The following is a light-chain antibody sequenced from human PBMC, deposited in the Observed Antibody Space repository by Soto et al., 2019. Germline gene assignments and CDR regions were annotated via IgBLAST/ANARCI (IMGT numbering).Light chain of an antibody. CDR2: GAS. CDR3: QQYNNWAPTT. V-gene: IGKV3-15*01. CDR1: QSVSSN. Sequence: EIVMTQSPATLSVSPGERDTLSCRASQSVSSNLDWYQQKPCQTPRLLIYGASTRATGIPARFSGSGPGTEFTLTISSLQSEDIAVYYCQQYNNWAPTTFGQGTRLEIK. J-gene: IGKJ5*01.